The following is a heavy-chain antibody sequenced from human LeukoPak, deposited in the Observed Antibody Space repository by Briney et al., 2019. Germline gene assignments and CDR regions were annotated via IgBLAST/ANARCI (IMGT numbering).Heavy chain of an antibody. CDR1: GYTFTSYG. Sequence: ASVTVSCKASGYTFTSYGISWVRQAPGQGLEWMGWISAYNDNTNYAQKLQGRVTMTTDTSTSTAYMELRSLRSDDTAVYYCARDDYVWGSYYYYGMDVWGQGTTVTVSS. J-gene: IGHJ6*02. CDR3: ARDDYVWGSYYYYGMDV. V-gene: IGHV1-18*01. D-gene: IGHD3-16*01. CDR2: ISAYNDNT.